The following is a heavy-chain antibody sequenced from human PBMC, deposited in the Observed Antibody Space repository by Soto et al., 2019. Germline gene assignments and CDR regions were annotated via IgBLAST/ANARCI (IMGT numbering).Heavy chain of an antibody. CDR2: ISAYNGNT. V-gene: IGHV1-18*04. CDR3: ARKSSNYDSSGYYSDP. Sequence: ASVKVSCKASGYTFTGYYMHWVRQAPGQGLEWMGWISAYNGNTNYAQKLQGRVTMTTDTSTSTAYMELRSLRSDDTAVYYCARKSSNYDSSGYYSDPWGQGTLVTAPQ. CDR1: GYTFTGYY. D-gene: IGHD3-22*01. J-gene: IGHJ5*02.